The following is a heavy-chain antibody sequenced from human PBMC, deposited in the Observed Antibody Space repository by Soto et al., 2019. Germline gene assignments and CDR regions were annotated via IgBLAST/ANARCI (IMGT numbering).Heavy chain of an antibody. D-gene: IGHD3-10*01. CDR3: AREPNYFAY. J-gene: IGHJ4*02. CDR2: ISAYNGNR. Sequence: ASEKVSCKASGGTFSSQAINWVRQAPGQGLEWMGWISAYNGNRKYAQKLQGRVTMTTDTSTSTAYMELRSLRSDDTAVYYCAREPNYFAYWGQGSLVTVSS. CDR1: GGTFSSQA. V-gene: IGHV1-18*01.